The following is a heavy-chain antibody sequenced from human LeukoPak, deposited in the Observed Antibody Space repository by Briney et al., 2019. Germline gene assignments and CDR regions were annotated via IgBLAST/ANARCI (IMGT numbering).Heavy chain of an antibody. CDR1: GYTFTGYY. CDR2: INPNSGGT. J-gene: IGHJ4*02. Sequence: ASVKVSCKASGYTFTGYYMHWVRQAPGQGLEWMGRINPNSGGTNYAQKFQGRVTMTRDTSISTAYMELSRLRSDDTAVYYCARDGDDYGDYYFDYWGQGTLVTVSS. CDR3: ARDGDDYGDYYFDY. V-gene: IGHV1-2*06. D-gene: IGHD4-17*01.